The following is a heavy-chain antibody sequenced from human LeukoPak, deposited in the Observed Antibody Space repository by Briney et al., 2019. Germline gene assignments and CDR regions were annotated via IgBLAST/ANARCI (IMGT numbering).Heavy chain of an antibody. D-gene: IGHD4-17*01. Sequence: GGSLRLSCAASGFTFSSYGMHWVRQAPGKGLEWVSSISGGSTYYADSRKGRFTISRDNSKNTLHLQMNSLRAEDTAVYYCKKKGDYGFDYWGQGTLVTVSS. CDR1: GFTFSSYG. V-gene: IGHV3-38-3*01. CDR3: KKKGDYGFDY. J-gene: IGHJ4*02. CDR2: ISGGST.